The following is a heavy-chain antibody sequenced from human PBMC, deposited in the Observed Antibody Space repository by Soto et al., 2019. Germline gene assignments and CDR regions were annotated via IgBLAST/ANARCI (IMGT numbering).Heavy chain of an antibody. CDR3: ARRLNAYYYDSSGKNWFDP. Sequence: PSETLSLTCAVYGGSFSGYYWSWIRQPPGKGLEWIGEINHSGSTNYNPSLKSRVTISVDTSKNQFSLKLSSVTAADTAVYYCARRLNAYYYDSSGKNWFDPWGQGTLVTVSS. V-gene: IGHV4-34*01. CDR1: GGSFSGYY. J-gene: IGHJ5*02. D-gene: IGHD3-22*01. CDR2: INHSGST.